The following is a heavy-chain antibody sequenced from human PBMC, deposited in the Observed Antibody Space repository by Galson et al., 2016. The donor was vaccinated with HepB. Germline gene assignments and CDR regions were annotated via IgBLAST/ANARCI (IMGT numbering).Heavy chain of an antibody. CDR2: ISNDGSKK. CDR1: GFSFSSHA. J-gene: IGHJ4*02. CDR3: ARDSIDSGAYLDC. Sequence: SLRLSCAASGFSFSSHAMHWVRQAPGKGLEWVAVISNDGSKKYYADSVEGRFTISRDNSKNTLYLQMNSLRVEDTAVYYCARDSIDSGAYLDCWGQGTLVTVSS. D-gene: IGHD2-15*01. V-gene: IGHV3-30*04.